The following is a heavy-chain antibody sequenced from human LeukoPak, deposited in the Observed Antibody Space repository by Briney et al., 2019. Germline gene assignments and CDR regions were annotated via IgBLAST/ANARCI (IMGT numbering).Heavy chain of an antibody. Sequence: PGGSLRLSCAASGFTFSSYAMNWVRQAPGKGLEWVSTISGSGGSTYYADSVKGRFTISRDNSKNTVYLQMNRLRAEDTAVYYCAGPAAGDVRGQGTTVTVSS. CDR2: ISGSGGST. CDR3: AGPAAGDV. V-gene: IGHV3-23*01. CDR1: GFTFSSYA. J-gene: IGHJ6*02. D-gene: IGHD6-25*01.